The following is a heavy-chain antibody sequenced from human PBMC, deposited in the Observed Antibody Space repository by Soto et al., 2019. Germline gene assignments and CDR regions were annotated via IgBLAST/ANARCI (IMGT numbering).Heavy chain of an antibody. CDR3: ARDLWGYCGTDCYPLDV. D-gene: IGHD2-21*02. Sequence: SETLSLTCTVSGGSISGYYWSWIRQPPGKGLEWIGYMYNTGSTVYNPSFKSRVTISVDTSKNQFSLKLNSVTAADAAVYYCARDLWGYCGTDCYPLDVWGQGTTVTVS. CDR2: MYNTGST. J-gene: IGHJ6*02. CDR1: GGSISGYY. V-gene: IGHV4-59*01.